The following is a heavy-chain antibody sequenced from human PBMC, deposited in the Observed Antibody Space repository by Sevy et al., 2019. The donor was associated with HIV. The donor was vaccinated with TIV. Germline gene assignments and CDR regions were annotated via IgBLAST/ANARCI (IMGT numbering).Heavy chain of an antibody. D-gene: IGHD3-3*01. J-gene: IGHJ4*02. CDR1: GGSISSSNYY. CDR2: IYYSGSA. V-gene: IGHV4-39*01. Sequence: SETLSLTCTVSGGSISSSNYYWGWIRQPPGKGLEWIGTIYYSGSAHYNSSLKSRVTIFIDTSNNQFSLRLSSVTAADTAVYYCARRDYYGYSDSWGQGTLVTVSS. CDR3: ARRDYYGYSDS.